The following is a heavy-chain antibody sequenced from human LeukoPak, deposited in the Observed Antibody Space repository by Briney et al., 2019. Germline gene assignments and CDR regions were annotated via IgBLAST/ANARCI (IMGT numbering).Heavy chain of an antibody. V-gene: IGHV3-30*12. J-gene: IGHJ5*02. CDR2: ICYDGSNK. Sequence: PGRSLRLSSAAPGIPFSSFSTHCLRHAPGEGLERVAFICYDGSNKYYADSVKGRFTISRDNSKNTLYLQMNSLTAEDTAVYYCARDGTVTAAPFDPWGGGTLVSVSS. CDR1: GIPFSSFS. CDR3: ARDGTVTAAPFDP. D-gene: IGHD4-17*01.